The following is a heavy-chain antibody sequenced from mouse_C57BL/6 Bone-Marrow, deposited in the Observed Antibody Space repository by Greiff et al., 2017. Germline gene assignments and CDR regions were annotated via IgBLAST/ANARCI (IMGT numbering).Heavy chain of an antibody. V-gene: IGHV8-5*01. CDR2: IWWNDDK. Sequence: QVTLKVSGPGILQPSQTLSLTCSFSGFSLSTSNMGIGWIRQPSGKGLEWLAHIWWNDDKYYNPSLKSRLTISKDTSNNQVFLKITSVDTADTATYYCAQTPYYYGSSSLWYFDVWGTGTTVTVSS. J-gene: IGHJ1*03. D-gene: IGHD1-1*01. CDR1: GFSLSTSNMG. CDR3: AQTPYYYGSSSLWYFDV.